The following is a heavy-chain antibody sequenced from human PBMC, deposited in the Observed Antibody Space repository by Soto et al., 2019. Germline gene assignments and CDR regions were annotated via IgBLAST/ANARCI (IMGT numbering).Heavy chain of an antibody. Sequence: GGSLRLSCAASGFTFSSYWMSWVRQAPGKGLEWVANIKQDGSEKYYVDSVKGRFTISRDNAKNSLYLQMNSLRAEDTAVYYCARDSIMVRVSYGMDVWGQGTTVTVSS. D-gene: IGHD3-10*01. CDR2: IKQDGSEK. CDR1: GFTFSSYW. J-gene: IGHJ6*02. CDR3: ARDSIMVRVSYGMDV. V-gene: IGHV3-7*05.